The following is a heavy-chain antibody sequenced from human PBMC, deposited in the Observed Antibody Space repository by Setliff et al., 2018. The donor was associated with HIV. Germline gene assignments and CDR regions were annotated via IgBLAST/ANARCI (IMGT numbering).Heavy chain of an antibody. CDR2: INHSGVS. CDR3: ARRPGEFDY. CDR1: GGSFSGNL. D-gene: IGHD7-27*01. J-gene: IGHJ4*02. Sequence: SETLSLTCAVYGGSFSGNLWSWIRQPPGKGLEWIGEINHSGVSNYNPSLKDRVTISVDTSKSQFSLRLTSVSVADTAVYYCARRPGEFDYWGQGTLVTVSS. V-gene: IGHV4-34*01.